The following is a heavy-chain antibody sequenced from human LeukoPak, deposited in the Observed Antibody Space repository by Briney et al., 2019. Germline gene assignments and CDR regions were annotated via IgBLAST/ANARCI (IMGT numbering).Heavy chain of an antibody. CDR1: GFTFSSYE. Sequence: GGSLRLSCAASGFTFSSYEMNWVRQAPGKGLEWVSYISSSGTTIYYADSVKGRFTISRDNAKNSLYLQMNSLRAEDTAVYYCARATVIVGVYKGAFDIWGQGTMVTVSS. V-gene: IGHV3-48*03. CDR2: ISSSGTTI. CDR3: ARATVIVGVYKGAFDI. J-gene: IGHJ3*02. D-gene: IGHD1-26*01.